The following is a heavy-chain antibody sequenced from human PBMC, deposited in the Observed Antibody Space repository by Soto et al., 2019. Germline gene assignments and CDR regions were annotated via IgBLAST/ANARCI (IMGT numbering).Heavy chain of an antibody. CDR3: AQGPLPISTTLWLDD. CDR1: GFTFSSYA. D-gene: IGHD2-2*01. CDR2: ISYDGSNK. Sequence: QVQLVESGGGVVQPGRSLRLSCAASGFTFSSYAMHWVRQAPGKGLEWVAVISYDGSNKYYADSVKGRFTISRDNSKNTLSLQMNSLRDADTAVYYCAQGPLPISTTLWLDDWGQGTLVTVSS. V-gene: IGHV3-30-3*01. J-gene: IGHJ5*02.